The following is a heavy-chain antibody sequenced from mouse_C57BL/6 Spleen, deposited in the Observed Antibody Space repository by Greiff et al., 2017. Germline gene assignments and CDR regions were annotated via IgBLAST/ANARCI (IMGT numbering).Heavy chain of an antibody. D-gene: IGHD2-4*01. CDR2: IYPGDGDT. CDR1: GYAFSSYW. Sequence: QVQLQQSGAELVKPGASVKISCKASGYAFSSYWMNWVKQRPGKGLEWIGQIYPGDGDTNYNGKFKGKATLTADKSSSTAYMQLSSLTSEDSAVYFCAREIYYDYAWFAYWGQGTLVTVSA. V-gene: IGHV1-80*01. CDR3: AREIYYDYAWFAY. J-gene: IGHJ3*01.